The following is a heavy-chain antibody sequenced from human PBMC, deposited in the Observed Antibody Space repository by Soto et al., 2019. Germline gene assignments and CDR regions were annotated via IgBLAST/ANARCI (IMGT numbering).Heavy chain of an antibody. V-gene: IGHV1-18*01. CDR1: GYTFTSYG. Sequence: ASVKVSCKASGYTFTSYGISWVRQAPGQGLEWMGWISAYNGNTNYAQKLQGRVTMTTDTSTSTAYMELRSLRSDDTAVYYCAREVYYDFWSVYYTDYYYGMDVWGQGTTVTVSS. J-gene: IGHJ6*02. CDR2: ISAYNGNT. CDR3: AREVYYDFWSVYYTDYYYGMDV. D-gene: IGHD3-3*01.